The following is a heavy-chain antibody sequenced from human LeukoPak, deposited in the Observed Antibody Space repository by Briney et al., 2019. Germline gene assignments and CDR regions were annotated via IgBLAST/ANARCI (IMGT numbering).Heavy chain of an antibody. CDR1: GFTFSNHA. J-gene: IGHJ4*02. CDR3: AKATYYYDSSGFEDY. V-gene: IGHV3-23*01. Sequence: GGSLRLSCAASGFTFSNHAMAWVRQTPGKGLEWVSAIRNSGGDTYYADSVKGRFTISRDNSKNTLSLQMNSLRAEDTAVYYCAKATYYYDSSGFEDYWGQGTLVTVSS. CDR2: IRNSGGDT. D-gene: IGHD3-22*01.